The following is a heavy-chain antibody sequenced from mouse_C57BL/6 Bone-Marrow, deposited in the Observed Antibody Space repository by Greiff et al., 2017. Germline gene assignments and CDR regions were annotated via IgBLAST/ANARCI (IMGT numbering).Heavy chain of an antibody. J-gene: IGHJ2*01. D-gene: IGHD2-1*01. CDR2: IYPGGGYT. CDR1: GYTFTNYW. Sequence: VQLQQSGAELVRPGTSVKMSCKASGYTFTNYWTGWAQQRPGHGLEWIGDIYPGGGYTNYNEKFKGKATLTADKSSSTAYMQFSSLTSEDSAIYYCARYALYGNYDYWGQGATRTVSS. CDR3: ARYALYGNYDY. V-gene: IGHV1-63*01.